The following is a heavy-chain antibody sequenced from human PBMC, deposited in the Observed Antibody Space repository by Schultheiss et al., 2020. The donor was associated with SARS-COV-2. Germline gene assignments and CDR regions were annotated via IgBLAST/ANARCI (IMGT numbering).Heavy chain of an antibody. CDR3: AKDRRTISGFDI. V-gene: IGHV3-30*04. CDR2: ISYDGSNK. J-gene: IGHJ3*02. D-gene: IGHD3-3*01. CDR1: GFTFSSYA. Sequence: GGSLRLSCAASGFTFSSYAMHWVRQAPGKGLEWVAVISYDGSNKYYADSVKGRFTISRDQSTNTVYLQMNSLRVEDTGDYYCAKDRRTISGFDIWGQGTMVTVSS.